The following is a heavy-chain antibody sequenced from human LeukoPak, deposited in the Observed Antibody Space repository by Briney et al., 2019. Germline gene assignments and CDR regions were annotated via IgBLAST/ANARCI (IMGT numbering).Heavy chain of an antibody. V-gene: IGHV1-8*01. CDR3: ARKPVLLWKRDWFDP. CDR2: MNPNSGNT. J-gene: IGHJ5*02. D-gene: IGHD3-10*01. Sequence: ASVKVSCKASRYTFTSYDINWVRQATGQGLEWMGWMNPNSGNTGYAQKFQGRVTMTRNTSISTAYMELSSLRSEDTAVYYCARKPVLLWKRDWFDPWGQGTLGTVSS. CDR1: RYTFTSYD.